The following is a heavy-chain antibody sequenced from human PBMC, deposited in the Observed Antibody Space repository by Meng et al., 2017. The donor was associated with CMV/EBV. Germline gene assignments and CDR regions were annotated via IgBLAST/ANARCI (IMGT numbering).Heavy chain of an antibody. D-gene: IGHD5-24*01. J-gene: IGHJ4*02. Sequence: EGQLVESGGGLGQPGGSLRRSCAAFGFTVSSNSMSWVRQAPGKGLEWVSVIYSGGSTYYADSVKGRFTISRDNSKNTLYLQMNSLRAEDTAVYYCAREGDGYDKAPYWGQGTLVTVSS. CDR1: GFTVSSNS. CDR2: IYSGGST. V-gene: IGHV3-66*01. CDR3: AREGDGYDKAPY.